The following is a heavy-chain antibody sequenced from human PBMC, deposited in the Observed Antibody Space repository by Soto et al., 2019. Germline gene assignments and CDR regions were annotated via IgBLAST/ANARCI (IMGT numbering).Heavy chain of an antibody. V-gene: IGHV3-48*01. CDR3: ARDPQPTTHYYYYYMDV. CDR1: EFIFITYS. Sequence: GGSXSLSVAASEFIFITYSMNWVRQAPGKGLGGVAYISGSSTTIYYADSVKGRFTITRDNAKNSLYLQLNSRRAEDTAVYYCARDPQPTTHYYYYYMDVWCKGTTVTVSS. J-gene: IGHJ6*03. D-gene: IGHD2-2*01. CDR2: ISGSSTTI.